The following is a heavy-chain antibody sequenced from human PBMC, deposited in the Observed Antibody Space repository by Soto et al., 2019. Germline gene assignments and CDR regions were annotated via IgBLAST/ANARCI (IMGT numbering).Heavy chain of an antibody. J-gene: IGHJ3*02. V-gene: IGHV4-31*03. CDR1: GGSISSGGYY. CDR2: IYYSGST. CDR3: ARETTRDQEAFDI. Sequence: QVQLQESGPGLVKPSQTLSLTCTVSGGSISSGGYYWSWIRQHPGKGLEWIGYIYYSGSTYYNPSLKSRVTISVYTSKNQFSLKLSSVTAADTTVYYCARETTRDQEAFDIWGQGTMVTVSS. D-gene: IGHD1-26*01.